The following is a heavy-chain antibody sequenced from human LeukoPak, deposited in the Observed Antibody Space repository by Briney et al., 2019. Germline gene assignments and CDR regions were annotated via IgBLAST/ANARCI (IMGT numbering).Heavy chain of an antibody. CDR1: GFTVSGTY. CDR2: SYSAETS. J-gene: IGHJ3*01. D-gene: IGHD3-22*01. CDR3: ARGIFDSGAYSHDAFDV. V-gene: IGHV3-53*01. Sequence: GGSLRLSCAASGFTVSGTYLHWVRQAPGQGLEWVSGSYSAETSYRADSVKGRFTMSRDNSRNTVSLEMNNLGAEDTAVYYCARGIFDSGAYSHDAFDVWGRGTMVTVSS.